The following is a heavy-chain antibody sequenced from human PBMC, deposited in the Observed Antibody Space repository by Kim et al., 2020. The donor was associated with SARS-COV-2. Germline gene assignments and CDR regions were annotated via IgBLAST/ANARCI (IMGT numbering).Heavy chain of an antibody. Sequence: LKSRVTISVDTSKNQFSLKLGSVTAADTAVYYCARRVVVPAVMKVGFDYWGQGTLVTVSS. D-gene: IGHD2-2*01. J-gene: IGHJ4*02. V-gene: IGHV4-39*01. CDR3: ARRVVVPAVMKVGFDY.